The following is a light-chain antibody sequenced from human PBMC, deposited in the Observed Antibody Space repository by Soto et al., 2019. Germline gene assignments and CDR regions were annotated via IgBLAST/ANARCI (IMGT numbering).Light chain of an antibody. Sequence: QSVLTQPRSVSGSPGQPITISCTGTSSDVGGYNYVSWYRQHPGKAPKLMIYDVSKRPSGVPDRFSGSKSGNTASLTISGLQAEDEADYYCCSYAGSYTHYVFGTGTKVTVL. CDR2: DVS. V-gene: IGLV2-11*01. CDR1: SSDVGGYNY. J-gene: IGLJ1*01. CDR3: CSYAGSYTHYV.